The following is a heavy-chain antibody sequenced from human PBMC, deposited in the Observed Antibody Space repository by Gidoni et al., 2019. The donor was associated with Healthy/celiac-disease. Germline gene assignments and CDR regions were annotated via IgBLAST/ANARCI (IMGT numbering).Heavy chain of an antibody. CDR3: ARVRLGGDYGDYVLLFDY. D-gene: IGHD4-17*01. V-gene: IGHV4-59*01. CDR1: GGSISNYY. J-gene: IGHJ4*02. CDR2: IYYSGST. Sequence: QVQLQESGPGLVKPSETLSLTCSVSGGSISNYYWNWIRQPPGKGLEWIGYIYYSGSTNYTPSLKSRVTVSVDPSKNQFSLKLSSVTAADTAVYYCARVRLGGDYGDYVLLFDYWGQGTLVTVSS.